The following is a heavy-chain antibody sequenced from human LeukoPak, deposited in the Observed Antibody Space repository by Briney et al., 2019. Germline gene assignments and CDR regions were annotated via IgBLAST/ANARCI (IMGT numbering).Heavy chain of an antibody. CDR1: GGSISSSSYY. Sequence: SETLSLTCTVSGGSISSSSYYWGWIRQPPGKGLEWIGSIYYSGSTYYNPSLKSRVTISVDTSKNQFSLKLSSVTTADTAVYYCARVYGSGSYYNGYYYYYMDVWGKGTTVTISS. CDR2: IYYSGST. CDR3: ARVYGSGSYYNGYYYYYMDV. V-gene: IGHV4-39*01. D-gene: IGHD3-10*01. J-gene: IGHJ6*03.